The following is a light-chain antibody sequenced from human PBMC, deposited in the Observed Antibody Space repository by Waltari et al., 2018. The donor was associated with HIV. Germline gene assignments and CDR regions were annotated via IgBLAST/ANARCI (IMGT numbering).Light chain of an antibody. CDR3: QQYGNSPLT. CDR2: GAS. V-gene: IGKV3-20*01. CDR1: QSISSSD. Sequence: DIVLTQSPGTLSLSPGDRATLSCRASQSISSSDLAWYQQKPGQAPRLLIYGASSGATGIPDRFSGSGSGTDFTLTISRLEPEDFAVYYCQQYGNSPLTFGGGTKVEIK. J-gene: IGKJ4*01.